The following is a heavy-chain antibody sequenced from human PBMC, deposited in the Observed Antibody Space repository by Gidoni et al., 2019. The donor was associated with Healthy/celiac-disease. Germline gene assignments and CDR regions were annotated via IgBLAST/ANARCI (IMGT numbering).Heavy chain of an antibody. J-gene: IGHJ5*02. Sequence: QLQLQESGSGLVKPSQTLSLTCAVSGGSISSGGYSWSWIRQPPGKGLEWIGYIYHSGSTYYNPSLKSRVTISVDRSKNQFSLKLSSVTAADTAVYYCARTESYCSSTSCYGWFDPWGQGTLVTVSS. V-gene: IGHV4-30-2*01. CDR1: GGSISSGGYS. CDR2: IYHSGST. CDR3: ARTESYCSSTSCYGWFDP. D-gene: IGHD2-2*01.